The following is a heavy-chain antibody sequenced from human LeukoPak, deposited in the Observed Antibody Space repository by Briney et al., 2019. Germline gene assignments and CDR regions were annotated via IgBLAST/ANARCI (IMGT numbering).Heavy chain of an antibody. V-gene: IGHV3-23*01. CDR3: AKDSHGFYFDY. J-gene: IGHJ4*02. Sequence: GGTLRLSCAASGFTFSKYGMSWVRQAPGKGLEWVSAVSGSGGSTYYADSVKGRFTISRDNSKNTLYLQMNSLRAEDTAVYYCAKDSHGFYFDYWGQGTLLTVSS. CDR1: GFTFSKYG. CDR2: VSGSGGST.